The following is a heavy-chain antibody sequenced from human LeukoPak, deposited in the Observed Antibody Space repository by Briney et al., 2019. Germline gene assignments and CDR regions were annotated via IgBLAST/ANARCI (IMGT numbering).Heavy chain of an antibody. J-gene: IGHJ5*02. CDR2: INHSGST. V-gene: IGHV4-34*01. CDR1: GGSFSGYY. Sequence: SETLSLTCAVYGGSFSGYYRSWIRQPPGKGLEWIGEINHSGSTNYNPSLKSRVTISVDTSKNHFSLKLSSVTAADTAVYYCARVPYDSSGYYYPNWFDPWGQGTLVTVSS. CDR3: ARVPYDSSGYYYPNWFDP. D-gene: IGHD3-22*01.